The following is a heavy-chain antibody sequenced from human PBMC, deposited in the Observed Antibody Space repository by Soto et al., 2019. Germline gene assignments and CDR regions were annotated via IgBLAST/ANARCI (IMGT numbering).Heavy chain of an antibody. CDR1: GCTFAGFP. J-gene: IGHJ4*02. CDR3: ARVYSTGSYFPDC. CDR2: ISTDPSRT. V-gene: IGHV3-23*05. Sequence: PGGSLRLSCAASGCTFAGFPLGWVRQTPGQGLEWVSAISTDPSRTYYADSVKGRFTISRDNSKNTLYLQMNSLRAADTALYYCARVYSTGSYFPDCWGQGTLVTVSS. D-gene: IGHD3-22*01.